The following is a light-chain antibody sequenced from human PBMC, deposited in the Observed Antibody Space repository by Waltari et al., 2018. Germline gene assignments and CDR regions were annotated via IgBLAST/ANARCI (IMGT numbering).Light chain of an antibody. CDR2: EVT. CDR3: CSHAGSETYGV. CDR1: GSDIGGSTL. J-gene: IGLJ2*01. Sequence: QSALTQPASVSRSPGHSITLLCTWSGSDIGGSTLFSRYHQHPGKAPKLMIYEVTKRPSGVSIRFSGSKSGNTAALTIFGLQAEDDGDYFCCSHAGSETYGVFGGGTTLTVL. V-gene: IGLV2-23*02.